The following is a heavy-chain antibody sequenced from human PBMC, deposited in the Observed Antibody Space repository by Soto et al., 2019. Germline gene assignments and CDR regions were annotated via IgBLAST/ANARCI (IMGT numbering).Heavy chain of an antibody. J-gene: IGHJ4*02. V-gene: IGHV1-69*06. CDR3: AREKVGANDY. CDR2: IIPIFGTA. Sequence: SVKVSCKASGGTFSSYAISWVRQAPGQGLEWMGGIIPIFGTANYAQKFQGRVTITADNSTSTAYMELNSLRSEDTAVYYCAREKVGANDYWGQGTLVTVSS. CDR1: GGTFSSYA. D-gene: IGHD1-26*01.